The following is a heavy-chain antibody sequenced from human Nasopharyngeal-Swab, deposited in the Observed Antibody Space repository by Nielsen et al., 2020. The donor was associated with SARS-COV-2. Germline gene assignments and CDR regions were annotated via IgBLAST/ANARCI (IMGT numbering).Heavy chain of an antibody. CDR3: AHITRGVERDTIFGVPLASLSYYYMDV. D-gene: IGHD3-3*01. V-gene: IGHV2-5*02. CDR2: IYWADDQ. Sequence: SGPTLVKPTQTLTLTCSFSGFSLTTSGVGVAWIRQPPGKALEWLALIYWADDQRYNPPLKTRLTINKDTSKDPVVLTLTNMGPVDSGTYYCAHITRGVERDTIFGVPLASLSYYYMDVWGKGTTVTVS. J-gene: IGHJ6*03. CDR1: GFSLTTSGVG.